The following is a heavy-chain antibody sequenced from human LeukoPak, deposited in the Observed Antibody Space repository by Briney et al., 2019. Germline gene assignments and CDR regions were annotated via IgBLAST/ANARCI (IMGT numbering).Heavy chain of an antibody. D-gene: IGHD4/OR15-4a*01. CDR2: IKQDGSEK. CDR1: GFTFSSYW. Sequence: AGGSLRLSCAASGFTFSSYWMSWVRQAPGKGLEWVANIKQDGSEKYYVDSVKGRFTISRDNSKNTLYLQMNSLRVEDTALYYCAREGGMVPHDTFDIWGQGTMVTVSS. CDR3: AREGGMVPHDTFDI. J-gene: IGHJ3*02. V-gene: IGHV3-7*03.